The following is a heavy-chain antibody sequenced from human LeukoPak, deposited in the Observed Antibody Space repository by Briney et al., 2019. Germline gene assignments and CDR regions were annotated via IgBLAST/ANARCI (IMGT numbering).Heavy chain of an antibody. V-gene: IGHV1-46*01. CDR1: GYTFTSYY. Sequence: GASVKVSCKASGYTFTSYYMHWVRQAPGQGLEWMGIINPSGGSTSYAQKFQGRVTMTRDMSTSTVYMELSSLRSEDTAAYYCARTTIDYGDYVGLVDYWGQGTLVTVSS. J-gene: IGHJ4*02. D-gene: IGHD4-17*01. CDR2: INPSGGST. CDR3: ARTTIDYGDYVGLVDY.